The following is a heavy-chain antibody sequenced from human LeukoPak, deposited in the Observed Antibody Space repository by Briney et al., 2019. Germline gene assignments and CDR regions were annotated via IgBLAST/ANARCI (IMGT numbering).Heavy chain of an antibody. J-gene: IGHJ4*02. CDR1: GFTVSSNY. V-gene: IGHV3-66*01. CDR2: IYSGGST. D-gene: IGHD6-19*01. Sequence: GSLRLSCAASGFTVSSNYMSWVRQAPGKGLEWVSVIYSGGSTYYADSVKGRFTISRDNSKNTLYLQMNSLRAEDAAVYYCARAVQWLAPPDYWGQGTLVTVSS. CDR3: ARAVQWLAPPDY.